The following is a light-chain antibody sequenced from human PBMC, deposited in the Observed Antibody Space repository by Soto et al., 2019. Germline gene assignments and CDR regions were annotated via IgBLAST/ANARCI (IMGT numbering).Light chain of an antibody. CDR3: AKWDDSLRVYV. V-gene: IGLV1-47*01. CDR1: SSRSGSNY. CDR2: RND. Sequence: QSVLPQPHSASGTPGQRVTISCSTSSSRSGSNYVYWYQQLPGTAPKLHIYRNDQRPSGVPDRFSGSKSGTSASLAISGLRSEDEADYYCAKWDDSLRVYVFGTGTKLTVL. J-gene: IGLJ1*01.